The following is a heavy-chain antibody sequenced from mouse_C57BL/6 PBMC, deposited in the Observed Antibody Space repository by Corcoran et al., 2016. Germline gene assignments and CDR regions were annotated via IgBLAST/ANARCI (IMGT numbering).Heavy chain of an antibody. J-gene: IGHJ2*01. D-gene: IGHD1-3*01. CDR3: AREKWYFNYLYDFAD. Sequence: QVQLQQSGAELVKPGASVKISCKASGYAFSSYWMNWVKQRPGKGLEWIGQIYPGDGDTNYNGKFKGKATLTADKSSSTAYMQLSSLTSEDSAVYFCAREKWYFNYLYDFADWCQGTTLTVSS. CDR1: GYAFSSYW. CDR2: IYPGDGDT. V-gene: IGHV1-80*01.